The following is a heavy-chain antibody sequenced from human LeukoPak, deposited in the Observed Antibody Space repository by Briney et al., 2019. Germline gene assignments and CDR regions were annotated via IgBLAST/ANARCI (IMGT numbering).Heavy chain of an antibody. V-gene: IGHV3-48*01. D-gene: IGHD4/OR15-4a*01. J-gene: IGHJ4*02. CDR1: GFTFSSYS. CDR2: ISSSSTI. CDR3: ARHEVRGAWVFDY. Sequence: GGSLRLSCAASGFTFSSYSMNWVRQAPGKGLEWVSYISSSSTIYYADSVKGRFTISRDNAKNSLYLQMNSLRAEDTAVYYCARHEVRGAWVFDYWGQGTLVTVSS.